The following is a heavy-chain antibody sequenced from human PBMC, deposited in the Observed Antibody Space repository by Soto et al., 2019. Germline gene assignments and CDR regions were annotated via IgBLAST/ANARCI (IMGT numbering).Heavy chain of an antibody. CDR2: ISSSSSYT. V-gene: IGHV3-21*01. Sequence: GGSLRLSCAASGFTFSSYSMNWVRQAPGKGLEWVSSISSSSSYTYYADSVKGRFTISRDNAKNSLYLQMNSLRAEDTAVYYCARVCGGDCYLSFDYWGQGTLVTVSS. CDR1: GFTFSSYS. J-gene: IGHJ4*02. CDR3: ARVCGGDCYLSFDY. D-gene: IGHD2-21*02.